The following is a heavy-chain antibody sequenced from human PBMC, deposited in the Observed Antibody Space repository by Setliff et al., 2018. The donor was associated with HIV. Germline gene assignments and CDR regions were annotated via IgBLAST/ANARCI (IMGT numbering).Heavy chain of an antibody. CDR3: ARSAMAKYSYGQSPIPSYWFFDL. CDR1: GGSINSYY. Sequence: SETLSLICTVSGGSINSYYWSWIRQPPGKGLEWIGYIYATGSTNYNPSLKGRVTVSVDTAKNQFSLRLSSVTAADTAVYYCARSAMAKYSYGQSPIPSYWFFDLWGRGTLVTVSS. V-gene: IGHV4-4*09. J-gene: IGHJ2*01. D-gene: IGHD1-26*01. CDR2: IYATGST.